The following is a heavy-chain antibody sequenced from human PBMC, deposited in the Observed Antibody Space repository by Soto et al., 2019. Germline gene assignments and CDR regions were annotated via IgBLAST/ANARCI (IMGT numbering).Heavy chain of an antibody. D-gene: IGHD6-13*01. J-gene: IGHJ6*02. Sequence: SETLSLTCTVSGGSISSYYWNWIRQPPGKGLEWIGYIYYSGSTNYNPSLKSQVTISLDTSKNQFSLKLSSVTAADTAVYYCASSYIAAAGFYYYGMDVWGRGTTVTVSS. CDR3: ASSYIAAAGFYYYGMDV. V-gene: IGHV4-59*01. CDR1: GGSISSYY. CDR2: IYYSGST.